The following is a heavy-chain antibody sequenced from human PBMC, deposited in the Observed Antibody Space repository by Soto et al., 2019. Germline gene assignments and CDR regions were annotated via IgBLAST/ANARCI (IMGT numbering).Heavy chain of an antibody. V-gene: IGHV1-69*13. J-gene: IGHJ6*02. Sequence: ASVKVSCKASGGTFSSYAISWVRQAPGQGLEWMGGIIPIFGTANYAQKFQGRVTITADESTSTAYVELSSLRSEDTAVYYCAAGTVRDYGMDVWGQGTTVTVSS. D-gene: IGHD4-4*01. CDR3: AAGTVRDYGMDV. CDR1: GGTFSSYA. CDR2: IIPIFGTA.